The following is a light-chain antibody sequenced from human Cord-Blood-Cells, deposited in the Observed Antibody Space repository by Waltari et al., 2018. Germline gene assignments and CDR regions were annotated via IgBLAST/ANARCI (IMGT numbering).Light chain of an antibody. V-gene: IGKV1-9*01. CDR1: QGISSC. Sequence: IQLNQSPSSPSASVGDRVTTTFRASQGISSCLAWYHQKPGKAPKLLIYAASTLQSGVPSGFSGSGSGTDFTLTISSLQPEDFATYYCQQLNSYPYTFGQGTKLEIK. CDR2: AAS. J-gene: IGKJ2*01. CDR3: QQLNSYPYT.